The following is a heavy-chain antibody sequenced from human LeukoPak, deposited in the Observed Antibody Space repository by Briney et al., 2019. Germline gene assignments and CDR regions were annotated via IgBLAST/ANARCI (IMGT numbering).Heavy chain of an antibody. Sequence: SETLSLTCAVYGGSFSGYYWSWIRQPPGKGLEWIGEINHSGSTNYNPSLKSRVTISVDTSKNQFSLKLSSVTAADTAVYYCAREGNSGYPEVVSVWFDPWGQGTLVTVSS. CDR1: GGSFSGYY. CDR3: AREGNSGYPEVVSVWFDP. D-gene: IGHD2-15*01. V-gene: IGHV4-34*01. CDR2: INHSGST. J-gene: IGHJ5*02.